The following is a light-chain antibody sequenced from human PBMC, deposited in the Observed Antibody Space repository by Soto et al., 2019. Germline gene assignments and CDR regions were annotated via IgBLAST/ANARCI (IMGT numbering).Light chain of an antibody. V-gene: IGKV3-20*01. CDR2: GAS. CDR3: QQYGVSPT. J-gene: IGKJ4*01. CDR1: QSVISS. Sequence: EIVLTQSPGTLSLSPGERGTRSCRAIQSVISSLAWYQQKPGQAPRLLIYGASSRATGIPDRFSGSGSGTDFTLTISRLEPEDFAVYYCQQYGVSPTFGGGTKVDI.